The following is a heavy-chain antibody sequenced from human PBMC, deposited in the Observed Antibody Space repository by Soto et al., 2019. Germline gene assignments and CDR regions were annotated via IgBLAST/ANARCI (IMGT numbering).Heavy chain of an antibody. V-gene: IGHV3-21*01. Sequence: EVQLVESGGGLVKPGGSLRLSCAASGFTFSSYSMNWVRQAPGKGLEWVSSISSSSSYIYYADSVKGRFTISRDNAKSSLYLQMNSLRAEDTAVYYCARDWVPYDYIWGSYHNWGQGTLVTVSS. J-gene: IGHJ4*02. D-gene: IGHD3-16*02. CDR3: ARDWVPYDYIWGSYHN. CDR1: GFTFSSYS. CDR2: ISSSSSYI.